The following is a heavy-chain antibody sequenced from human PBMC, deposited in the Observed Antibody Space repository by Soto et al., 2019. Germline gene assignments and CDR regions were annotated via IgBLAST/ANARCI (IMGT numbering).Heavy chain of an antibody. V-gene: IGHV2-5*01. CDR2: IYWNDDK. J-gene: IGHJ4*02. Sequence: SVPTLVNPTQTLTLTCTFSGFSLSTSGVGVGWIRQPPGKALEWLALIYWNDDKRYSPSLKSRLTITKDTSKNQVVLTMTNMDPMDTATSLRAQSLTFNIAVASSLYFDYCGQGTLVTVSP. CDR3: AQSLTFNIAVASSLYFDY. D-gene: IGHD6-19*01. CDR1: GFSLSTSGVG.